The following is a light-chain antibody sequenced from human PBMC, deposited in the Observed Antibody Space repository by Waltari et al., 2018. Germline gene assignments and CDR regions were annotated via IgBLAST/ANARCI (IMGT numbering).Light chain of an antibody. CDR2: WAS. CDR1: QTVLYSANNKNY. Sequence: DIVMTQSPDSLAVSLGERATINCKSSQTVLYSANNKNYLTWYQHKPGHPPKLLISWASIRESGVPARVTGSGSGTDFTLTISSLQAEDVAVYYCQQHYTTPWTFGQGTKVEIK. J-gene: IGKJ1*01. CDR3: QQHYTTPWT. V-gene: IGKV4-1*01.